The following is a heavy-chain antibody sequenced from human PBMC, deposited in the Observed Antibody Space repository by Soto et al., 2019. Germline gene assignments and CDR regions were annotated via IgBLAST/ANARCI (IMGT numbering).Heavy chain of an antibody. CDR3: ARVPRGQQLPYFDY. J-gene: IGHJ4*02. CDR1: GGTFSSYT. D-gene: IGHD6-13*01. V-gene: IGHV1-69*02. CDR2: IIPILGIA. Sequence: QVQLVQSGAEVKKPGSSVKVSCKASGGTFSSYTISWVRQAPGQGLEWMGRIIPILGIANYAQKFQGRVTITADKSTSTAYMELSSLRSEDTAVYYCARVPRGQQLPYFDYWGQGTLVTVSS.